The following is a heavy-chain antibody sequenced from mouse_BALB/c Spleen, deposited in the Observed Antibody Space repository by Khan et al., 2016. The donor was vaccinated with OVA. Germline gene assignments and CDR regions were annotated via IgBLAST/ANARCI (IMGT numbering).Heavy chain of an antibody. CDR2: INPGSGGT. CDR3: ARELITTGAY. CDR1: GYAFTNYL. V-gene: IGHV1-54*01. J-gene: IGHJ3*01. Sequence: QVQLKQSGAELVRPGTSVKVSCKASGYAFTNYLIEWVKQRPGQGLEWIGVINPGSGGTNYNEKFKGKATLTADKSSSTAYMQLSSLTSDDSAVYFCARELITTGAYWGQGTLVTVSA. D-gene: IGHD2-4*01.